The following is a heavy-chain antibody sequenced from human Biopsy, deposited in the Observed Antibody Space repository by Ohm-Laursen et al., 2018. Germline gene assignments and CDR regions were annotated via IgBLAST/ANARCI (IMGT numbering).Heavy chain of an antibody. D-gene: IGHD3-22*01. Sequence: SLRLSCAASGFTFSSYDMHWVRQVPGKGLEWVSAIGTAADIYYSGSVKGRFTISRENAKNSLYLQMNSLRAGDTAVYYCARGTFRYDSSGYSWLDPWGQGTLVTVSS. J-gene: IGHJ5*02. CDR3: ARGTFRYDSSGYSWLDP. V-gene: IGHV3-13*01. CDR2: IGTAADI. CDR1: GFTFSSYD.